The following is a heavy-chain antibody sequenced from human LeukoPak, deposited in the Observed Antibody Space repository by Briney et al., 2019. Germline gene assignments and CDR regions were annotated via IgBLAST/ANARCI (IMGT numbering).Heavy chain of an antibody. CDR2: IIPIFGTA. J-gene: IGHJ5*02. CDR1: GGTFSSYA. CDR3: ARDKDGAARPTWFDP. V-gene: IGHV1-69*13. D-gene: IGHD6-6*01. Sequence: SVKVSCKASGGTFSSYAISWVRQAPGQGLEWMGGIIPIFGTASYAQKFQGRVTITADESTSTAYMELSSLRSEDTAVYYCARDKDGAARPTWFDPWGQGTLVTVSS.